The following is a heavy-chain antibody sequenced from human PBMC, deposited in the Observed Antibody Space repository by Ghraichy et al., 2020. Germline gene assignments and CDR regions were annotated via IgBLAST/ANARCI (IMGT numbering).Heavy chain of an antibody. CDR3: AKGIAAGTTTIAYYYNGLAV. V-gene: IGHV3-23*01. D-gene: IGHD6-13*01. CDR1: GFTFSSYA. J-gene: IGHJ6*02. Sequence: LSLTCAASGFTFSSYAMSWVRQAPGKGLVWVSGISGSGGSTYYVDSVTGRFTISRDNSKNTLNLQMNSLRAEDTAVYYCAKGIAAGTTTIAYYYNGLAVWGQGTTVTVSS. CDR2: ISGSGGST.